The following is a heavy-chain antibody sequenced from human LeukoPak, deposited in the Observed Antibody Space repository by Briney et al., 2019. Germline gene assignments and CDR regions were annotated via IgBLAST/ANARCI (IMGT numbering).Heavy chain of an antibody. CDR3: ARVRSSGWLVDY. Sequence: GGSLRLSCAASGFTFSSYSMNWVRQAPGKGLEWVSSISSSSSYIYYADSVKVRFTISRDNAKNSLYLQMNSLRAEDTAVYYCARVRSSGWLVDYWGQGTLVTVSS. CDR1: GFTFSSYS. V-gene: IGHV3-21*01. D-gene: IGHD6-19*01. CDR2: ISSSSSYI. J-gene: IGHJ4*02.